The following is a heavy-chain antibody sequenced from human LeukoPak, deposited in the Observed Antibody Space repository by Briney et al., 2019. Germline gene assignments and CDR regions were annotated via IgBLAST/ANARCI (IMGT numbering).Heavy chain of an antibody. CDR3: AREGYDSSYYYYLDY. D-gene: IGHD3-22*01. J-gene: IGHJ4*02. Sequence: SQTLSLTCTVSGGSISSGDYYWSWIRQHPGKGLEWIGNIYYSGSTYYNPSLKSRVTISVDTSKSQFSLKLSSVTAADTAVYYCAREGYDSSYYYYLDYWGQGTLVSVSS. V-gene: IGHV4-31*03. CDR2: IYYSGST. CDR1: GGSISSGDYY.